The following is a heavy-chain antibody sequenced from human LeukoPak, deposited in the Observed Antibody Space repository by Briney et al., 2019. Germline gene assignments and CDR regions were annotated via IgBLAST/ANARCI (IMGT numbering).Heavy chain of an antibody. D-gene: IGHD3-16*02. J-gene: IGHJ4*02. Sequence: PGGSLRLSCAASGFTFSDYYMSWIRQAPGKGLEWVSAISGSGGSTYYADSVKGRFTISRDNSKNTLYLQMNSLRAEDTAVYYCAKGVITFGGVIAPIDYWGQGTLVTVSS. V-gene: IGHV3-23*01. CDR2: ISGSGGST. CDR3: AKGVITFGGVIAPIDY. CDR1: GFTFSDYY.